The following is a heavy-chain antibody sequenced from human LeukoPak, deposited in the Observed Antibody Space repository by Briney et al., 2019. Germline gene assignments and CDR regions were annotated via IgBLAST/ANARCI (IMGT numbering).Heavy chain of an antibody. Sequence: ASVKVSCKASGGTFSSYAISWVRQAPGQGLGWMGGIIPIFGTANYAQKFQGRVTITADKYTSTAYMELSSLRSEDTAVYYCASLYCSSTSCPNDYWGQGTLVTVSS. J-gene: IGHJ4*02. CDR3: ASLYCSSTSCPNDY. CDR2: IIPIFGTA. CDR1: GGTFSSYA. V-gene: IGHV1-69*06. D-gene: IGHD2-2*01.